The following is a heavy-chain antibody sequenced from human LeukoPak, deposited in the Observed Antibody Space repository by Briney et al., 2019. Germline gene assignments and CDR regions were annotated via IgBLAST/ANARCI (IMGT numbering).Heavy chain of an antibody. CDR1: NYTFTSYG. D-gene: IGHD1-14*01. CDR2: ISGYNGNT. V-gene: IGHV1-18*01. J-gene: IGHJ4*02. CDR3: AREGPMTGGATDY. Sequence: ASVKVSCKASNYTFTSYGISWVRQVPGQGLEWMGWISGYNGNTHYPQKLQGRVTMTTDTSTSTAYMELRSLRSDDTAVYYCAREGPMTGGATDYWGQGTLVTVSS.